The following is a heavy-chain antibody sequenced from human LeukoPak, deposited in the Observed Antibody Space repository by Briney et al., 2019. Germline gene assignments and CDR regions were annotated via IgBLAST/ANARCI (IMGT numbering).Heavy chain of an antibody. V-gene: IGHV3-48*03. CDR1: GFTFSDYE. CDR2: ISSSGNTI. Sequence: GGSLRLSCAASGFTFSDYEMNWVRQAPGKGLEWVSFISSSGNTIYYADSVKGRFTVSRDNANNSLYLQMNSLRAEDTAVYYCAELGITMIGGVWGKGTTVTISS. CDR3: AELGITMIGGV. D-gene: IGHD3-10*02. J-gene: IGHJ6*04.